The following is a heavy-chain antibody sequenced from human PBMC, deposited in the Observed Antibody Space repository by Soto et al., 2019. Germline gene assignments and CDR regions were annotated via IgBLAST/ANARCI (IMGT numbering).Heavy chain of an antibody. Sequence: EVQLLESGGGLVQPGGSLRLSCAASGFIFSSYAMSWVRQAPGKGLEWVSTISYSGGSTYYADSVRGRFTISRDNSKNTLYLQMNSLRAEDTAVYYCAKDVNKAITSFGEFDYWGQGTLVTVSS. CDR3: AKDVNKAITSFGEFDY. J-gene: IGHJ4*02. CDR1: GFIFSSYA. CDR2: ISYSGGST. V-gene: IGHV3-23*01. D-gene: IGHD3-3*01.